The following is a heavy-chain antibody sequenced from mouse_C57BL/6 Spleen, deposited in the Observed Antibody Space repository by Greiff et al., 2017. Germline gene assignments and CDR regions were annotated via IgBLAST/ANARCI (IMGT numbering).Heavy chain of an antibody. J-gene: IGHJ2*01. CDR2: IHPSDSDT. V-gene: IGHV1-74*01. D-gene: IGHD1-1*01. CDR3: AIKGELLRLDY. CDR1: GYTFTSYW. Sequence: QVQLQQPGAELVKPGASVKVSCKASGYTFTSYWMHWVKQRPGQGLGWIGRIHPSDSDTNYNQKFKGKATFTVDKSSSTAYMQLSSLTSEDSAVDYCAIKGELLRLDYWGQGTTLTVSS.